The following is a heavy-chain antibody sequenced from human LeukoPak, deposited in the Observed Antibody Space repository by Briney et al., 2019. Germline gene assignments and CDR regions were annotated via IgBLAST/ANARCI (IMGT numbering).Heavy chain of an antibody. CDR2: IYTSGNT. V-gene: IGHV4-4*07. CDR3: ARYSYDSSGLDY. Sequence: PAETLSLTCTVSGGSISSYYWSWIRQPAGKGLEWIGRIYTSGNTNHHPSLKSRVTMSVDTSKNQFSLKLSSVTAADTAVYYCARYSYDSSGLDYWGQGTLVTVSS. J-gene: IGHJ4*02. CDR1: GGSISSYY. D-gene: IGHD3-22*01.